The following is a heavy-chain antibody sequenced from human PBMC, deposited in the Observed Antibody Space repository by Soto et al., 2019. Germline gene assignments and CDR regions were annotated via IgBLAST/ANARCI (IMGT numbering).Heavy chain of an antibody. CDR2: ISAKSGDT. J-gene: IGHJ4*02. D-gene: IGHD1-7*01. V-gene: IGHV1-18*04. Sequence: ASVKVSCKTSGYTFTNTGVIWVRQAPGQGLEWMGWISAKSGDTNYAPNLQGRVTMTTDTSTTTAYMELRSLTSDDTAVYYCARAGASNWNYIASSSWGQGTLVTVS. CDR3: ARAGASNWNYIASSS. CDR1: GYTFTNTG.